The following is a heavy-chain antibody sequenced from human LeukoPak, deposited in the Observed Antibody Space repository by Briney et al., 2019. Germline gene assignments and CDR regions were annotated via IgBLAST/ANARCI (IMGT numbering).Heavy chain of an antibody. CDR1: EFG. Sequence: GGSLRLSCAASEFGMHWVRQAPGKGLEWVAFIYYDGSNIYYADYVKGRFTISRDISKNTLYLQMSSLRPEDTAVYYCVKDGGNSGYDYYYFYYWGQGTLVTVSS. J-gene: IGHJ4*02. D-gene: IGHD5-12*01. CDR3: VKDGGNSGYDYYYFYY. V-gene: IGHV3-30*02. CDR2: IYYDGSNI.